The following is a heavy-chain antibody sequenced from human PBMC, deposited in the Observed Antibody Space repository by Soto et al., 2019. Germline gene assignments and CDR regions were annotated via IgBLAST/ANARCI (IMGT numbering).Heavy chain of an antibody. Sequence: ASVKVSCKASGYTFTGYYMHWVRQAPGQGLEWKGWINPNSGGTNYAQKFQGWVTMTRDTSISTAYMELSSMRSEDTAVYYCATSGREGYCSGGSCRDANFDYWGQGTLVTVSS. V-gene: IGHV1-2*04. J-gene: IGHJ4*02. CDR3: ATSGREGYCSGGSCRDANFDY. D-gene: IGHD2-15*01. CDR1: GYTFTGYY. CDR2: INPNSGGT.